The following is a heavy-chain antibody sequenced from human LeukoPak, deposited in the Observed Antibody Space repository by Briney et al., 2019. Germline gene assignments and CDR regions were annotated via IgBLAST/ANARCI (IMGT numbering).Heavy chain of an antibody. Sequence: PSETLSLTCAVYGGSFSGYYWSWIRQPPGKGLEWIGEINHSGSTNYNPSLKSRVTISVDTSKNQFPLKLSSVTPADTAVYYCARVNYLYYFDYWGQGTLVTVSS. V-gene: IGHV4-34*01. CDR1: GGSFSGYY. J-gene: IGHJ4*02. CDR3: ARVNYLYYFDY. CDR2: INHSGST. D-gene: IGHD1-7*01.